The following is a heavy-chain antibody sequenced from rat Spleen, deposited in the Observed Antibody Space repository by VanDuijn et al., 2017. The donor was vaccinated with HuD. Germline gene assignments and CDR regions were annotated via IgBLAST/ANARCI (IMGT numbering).Heavy chain of an antibody. D-gene: IGHD5-1*01. CDR1: GFTFTNQD. CDR2: IRPRGDPT. J-gene: IGHJ2*01. CDR3: ASLGADF. V-gene: IGHV5-19*01. Sequence: EVQLVESDGGLVQPGRSLKLSCAASGFTFTNQDMHWIRQAPTKGLEWVASIRPRGDPTYYRDSVKGRFTISRDNAQGILYLQMDSLRSEDTATYYCASLGADFWGQGVMVTVSS.